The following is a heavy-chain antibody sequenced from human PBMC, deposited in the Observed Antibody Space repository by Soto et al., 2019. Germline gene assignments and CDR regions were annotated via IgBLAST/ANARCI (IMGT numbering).Heavy chain of an antibody. Sequence: SETLSLTCTVSGGSISSYYWSWIRQPPGKGLEWIGYIYYSGSTNYNPSLKSRVTISVDTSKNQFPLKLSSVTAADTAVYYCASARTSGIAAAGNQYYYYYGMDVWGQGTTVT. J-gene: IGHJ6*02. CDR2: IYYSGST. V-gene: IGHV4-59*01. CDR3: ASARTSGIAAAGNQYYYYYGMDV. CDR1: GGSISSYY. D-gene: IGHD6-13*01.